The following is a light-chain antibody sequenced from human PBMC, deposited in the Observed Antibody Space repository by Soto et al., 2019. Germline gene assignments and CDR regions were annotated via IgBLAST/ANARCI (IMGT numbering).Light chain of an antibody. CDR1: QSVSSY. CDR3: QQRSNWTPYT. CDR2: DAS. V-gene: IGKV3-11*01. Sequence: EIVLTQSPATLSLSPGERATLSCRASQSVSSYLAWYQQKPGQAPRLLIYDASNRATGIPARFSGSRSGTDFTLTISSLVTEDVAVYYCQQRSNWTPYTFGQGTKLEIK. J-gene: IGKJ2*01.